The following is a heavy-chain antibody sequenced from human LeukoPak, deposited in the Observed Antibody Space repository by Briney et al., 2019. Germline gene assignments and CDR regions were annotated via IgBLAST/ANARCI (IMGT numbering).Heavy chain of an antibody. CDR2: INTNTGNP. CDR1: GYTFTSYA. V-gene: IGHV7-4-1*02. D-gene: IGHD5-18*01. CDR3: ARPDTAMVTHDAFDI. Sequence: ASVKVSCKASGYTFTSYAMNWVRQAPGQGLEWMGWINTNTGNPTYAQGFTGRFVFSLDTSVSTAYLQISSLEAEDTAVYYCARPDTAMVTHDAFDIWGQGTMVTVSS. J-gene: IGHJ3*02.